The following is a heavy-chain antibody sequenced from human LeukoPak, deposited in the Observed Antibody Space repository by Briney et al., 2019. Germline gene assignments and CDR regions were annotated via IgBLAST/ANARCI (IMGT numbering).Heavy chain of an antibody. V-gene: IGHV4-59*08. J-gene: IGHJ4*02. Sequence: PSETLSLTCTVSGGSISSYYWSWIRQPPGKGLEWVGYIYYSGSTNYNPSLKSRVTISVDTSKNQFSLKLSSVTAADTAVYYCARQRLAGASWYCSGGSCYRVFDYWGQGPLVTVSS. D-gene: IGHD2-15*01. CDR3: ARQRLAGASWYCSGGSCYRVFDY. CDR1: GGSISSYY. CDR2: IYYSGST.